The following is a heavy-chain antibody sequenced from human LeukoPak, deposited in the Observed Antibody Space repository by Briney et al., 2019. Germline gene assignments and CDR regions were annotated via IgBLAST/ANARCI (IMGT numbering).Heavy chain of an antibody. Sequence: SGASLQISCQGSGSRFIYYWIGWVRQLPGKGLEWMGIIYPGDSDTRYSPSFQGQVTISADKSLSTAYLQWNSLKASDTAMYYCARQDGNSAYYFDYWGQGTLVTVSS. CDR1: GSRFIYYW. J-gene: IGHJ4*02. V-gene: IGHV5-51*01. CDR3: ARQDGNSAYYFDY. CDR2: IYPGDSDT. D-gene: IGHD4-23*01.